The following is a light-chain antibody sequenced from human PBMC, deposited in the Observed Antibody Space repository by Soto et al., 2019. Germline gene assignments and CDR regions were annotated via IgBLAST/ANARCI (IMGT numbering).Light chain of an antibody. CDR2: GAS. CDR1: QSVSSN. J-gene: IGKJ1*01. V-gene: IGKV3-15*01. CDR3: QQYGSSGT. Sequence: EVVITQSPATLSVSPGERATLSCRASQSVSSNLAWYQHKPGQAPRLLIHGASTRATGIPARFSGSGSGTDFTLTISRLEPEDFAVYYCQQYGSSGTFGQGTKVDIK.